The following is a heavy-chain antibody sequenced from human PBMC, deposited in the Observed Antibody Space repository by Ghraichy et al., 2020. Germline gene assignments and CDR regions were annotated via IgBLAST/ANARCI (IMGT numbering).Heavy chain of an antibody. D-gene: IGHD1-14*01. CDR1: GDSVSNNNVA. Sequence: SQTLSLTCAISGDSVSNNNVAWNWIRQSPARGLEWLGRTYYTSKWYSEYAVSVKSRITINPDTPKNQVSLHLNSVTPEDTAVYYCARERDNTLGYWGQGTLVTV. J-gene: IGHJ4*02. V-gene: IGHV6-1*01. CDR2: TYYTSKWYS. CDR3: ARERDNTLGY.